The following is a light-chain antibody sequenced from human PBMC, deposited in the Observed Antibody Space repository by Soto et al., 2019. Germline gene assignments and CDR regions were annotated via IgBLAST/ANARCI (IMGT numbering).Light chain of an antibody. CDR1: QSLLHSNGYNY. J-gene: IGKJ1*01. CDR2: LGS. CDR3: MQSLHTPRT. Sequence: DTVMTQSPLSLPVTPGEPASISCRSSQSLLHSNGYNYLDWYLQKPGQSPQLLIYLGSSRASGVLDRFTGNVSRTDFTLKISRVEAEDVGFYYCMQSLHTPRTFGQGTNVEIK. V-gene: IGKV2-28*01.